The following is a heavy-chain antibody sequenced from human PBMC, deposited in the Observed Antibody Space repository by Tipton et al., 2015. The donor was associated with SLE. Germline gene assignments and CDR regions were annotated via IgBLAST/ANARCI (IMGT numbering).Heavy chain of an antibody. CDR1: GGSISSGIHY. CDR3: ATGAHDGVYFDY. V-gene: IGHV4-31*03. J-gene: IGHJ4*02. CDR2: IYYSGST. D-gene: IGHD3-16*01. Sequence: LRLSCTVSGGSISSGIHYWNWIRQPAGKGLEWIGYIYYSGSTYYNPSLKSRVTISVDTSKNQFSLKLSSVTAADTAVYYCATGAHDGVYFDYWGQGTLVTVSS.